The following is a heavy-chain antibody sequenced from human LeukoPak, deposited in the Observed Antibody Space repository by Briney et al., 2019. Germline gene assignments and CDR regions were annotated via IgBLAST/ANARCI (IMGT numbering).Heavy chain of an antibody. D-gene: IGHD1-26*01. CDR3: ARHPGDFTGIVNHYYMDV. CDR2: ISYDGSNK. V-gene: IGHV3-30*03. J-gene: IGHJ6*03. CDR1: GFTLSSYG. Sequence: GRSLRLSCAASGFTLSSYGMHWVRQGPGKGLEWVAIISYDGSNKYYGDSVKGRFTISRDNSHNTLFLQMNSLRPEDTAVYYCARHPGDFTGIVNHYYMDVWGKGTTVTVSS.